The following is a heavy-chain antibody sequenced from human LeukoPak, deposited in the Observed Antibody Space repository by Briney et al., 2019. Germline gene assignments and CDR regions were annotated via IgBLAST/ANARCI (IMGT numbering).Heavy chain of an antibody. J-gene: IGHJ4*02. CDR3: ARGDTVTTSDDY. D-gene: IGHD4-11*01. CDR2: MNPNSGNT. CDR1: GYTFTSYD. Sequence: GASVKVSCKASGYTFTSYDINWVRQATGQELEWMGWMNPNSGNTGYAQKFQGRVTMTRNTSISTAYMELSSLRSEDTAVYYCARGDTVTTSDDYWGQGTLVTVSS. V-gene: IGHV1-8*01.